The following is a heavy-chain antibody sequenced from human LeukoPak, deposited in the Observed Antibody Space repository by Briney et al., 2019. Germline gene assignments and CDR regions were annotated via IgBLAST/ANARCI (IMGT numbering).Heavy chain of an antibody. D-gene: IGHD6-19*01. CDR3: ASPFSSGGPPFDP. Sequence: PSETLSLTCTVSGGSISSSSYYLGWIRHPPGKRLEWIGSIYYIGSTYYNPSLKSRVPISEDASKNQFSLKLSSVPAADPAVYYCASPFSSGGPPFDPWARETLVTAPS. J-gene: IGHJ5*02. V-gene: IGHV4-39*01. CDR2: IYYIGST. CDR1: GGSISSSSYY.